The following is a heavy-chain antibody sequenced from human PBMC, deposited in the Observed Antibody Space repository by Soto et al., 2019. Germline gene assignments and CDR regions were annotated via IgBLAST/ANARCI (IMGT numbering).Heavy chain of an antibody. Sequence: EVQLLESGGGLVQPGGSLRLSCAASGFTLSSYAMSWVRQAPGKGLEWVSASSGSGGSTYHADSVKGRLTISRDISKNSLYLQMNSLRAEDTAVYYCAKGRDIVATVGGWFDPWGQGTLVTDSS. CDR2: SSGSGGST. CDR3: AKGRDIVATVGGWFDP. CDR1: GFTLSSYA. V-gene: IGHV3-23*01. D-gene: IGHD5-12*01. J-gene: IGHJ5*02.